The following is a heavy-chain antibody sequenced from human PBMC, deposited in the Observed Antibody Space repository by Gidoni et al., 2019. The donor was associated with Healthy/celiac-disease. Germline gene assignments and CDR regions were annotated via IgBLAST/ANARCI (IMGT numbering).Heavy chain of an antibody. D-gene: IGHD3-10*01. V-gene: IGHV3-33*01. J-gene: IGHJ4*02. CDR1: GFTFSSYG. CDR2: IWYDGSNK. CDR3: ASDMVRGVIPGWYFDY. Sequence: QVQLVESGGGVVQPGRSLRLSCAAAGFTFSSYGMHWVRQAPGKGLEWVAVIWYDGSNKYYADSVKGRFTISRDNSKNTLYLQMNSLRAEDTAVYYCASDMVRGVIPGWYFDYWGQGTLVTVSS.